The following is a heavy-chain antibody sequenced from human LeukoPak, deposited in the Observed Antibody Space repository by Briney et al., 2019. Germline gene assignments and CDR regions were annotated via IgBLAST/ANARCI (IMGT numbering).Heavy chain of an antibody. CDR2: VYYIGST. CDR3: ARLRVRGYGYGPWEGPTWLDY. Sequence: PSETLSLTCTVSGGSISSRSFYWGWIRQPPGKGLEWIGSVYYIGSTYYNPSRKSRVTISVDTSKNQFSLKLGSVTAADTAVYYCARLRVRGYGYGPWEGPTWLDYWGQGTLVTVSS. V-gene: IGHV4-39*07. D-gene: IGHD5-18*01. J-gene: IGHJ4*02. CDR1: GGSISSRSFY.